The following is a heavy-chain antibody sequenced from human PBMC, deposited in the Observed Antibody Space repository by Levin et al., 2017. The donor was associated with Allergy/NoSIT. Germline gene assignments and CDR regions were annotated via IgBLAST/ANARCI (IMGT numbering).Heavy chain of an antibody. J-gene: IGHJ2*01. CDR3: VRHFDTGGYYFYWYFDL. V-gene: IGHV5-51*01. D-gene: IGHD3-22*01. CDR1: GYNFTYYW. Sequence: GGSLRLSCKGSGYNFTYYWIGWVRQMPGKGLEWMGIIYPSDSDTRYSPSFQGQVTISADKSVSTAFLEWSSLKASDTAVYYCVRHFDTGGYYFYWYFDLWGPGTLVTVSS. CDR2: IYPSDSDT.